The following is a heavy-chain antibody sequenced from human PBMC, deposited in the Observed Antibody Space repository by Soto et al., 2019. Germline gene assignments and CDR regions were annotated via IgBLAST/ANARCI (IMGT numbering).Heavy chain of an antibody. CDR1: GGTFSSYA. D-gene: IGHD4-17*01. CDR3: ARDWGDYADPSGLIGY. CDR2: IIPIFGTA. J-gene: IGHJ4*02. Sequence: QVQLVQSGAEVKKPGSSVKVSCKSSGGTFSSYAISWVRQAPGQRLEWMGGIIPIFGTANYAQKFQGRVTITADESTSTAYMELSSLRSEDTAVYYRARDWGDYADPSGLIGYWGQGTLVTVSS. V-gene: IGHV1-69*12.